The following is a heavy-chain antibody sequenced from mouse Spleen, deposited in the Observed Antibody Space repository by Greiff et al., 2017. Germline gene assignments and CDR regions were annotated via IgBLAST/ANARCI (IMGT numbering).Heavy chain of an antibody. V-gene: IGHV1-82*01. Sequence: VKLMESGPELVKPGASVKISCKASGYAFSSSWMNWVKQRPGKGLEWIGRIYPGDGDTNYNGKFKGKATLTADKSSSTAYMQLSSLTSEDSAVYFCARFRYDADYAMDYWGQGTSVTVSS. J-gene: IGHJ4*01. CDR2: IYPGDGDT. CDR1: GYAFSSSW. D-gene: IGHD2-14*01. CDR3: ARFRYDADYAMDY.